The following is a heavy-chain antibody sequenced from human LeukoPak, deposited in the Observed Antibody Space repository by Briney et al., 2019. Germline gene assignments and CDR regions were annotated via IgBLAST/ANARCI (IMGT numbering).Heavy chain of an antibody. CDR2: IYPADSDT. D-gene: IGHD3-10*01. J-gene: IGHJ4*02. Sequence: GESLKISCQVSGYIFTDYWIGWVRQMPGKGLESMGIIYPADSDTAYSPFFQGQVTISADKSIRTVSLQWSSLKASDTATYYCARQSRDGSKTRGYYFDHWGQGTLVTVSS. CDR1: GYIFTDYW. CDR3: ARQSRDGSKTRGYYFDH. V-gene: IGHV5-51*01.